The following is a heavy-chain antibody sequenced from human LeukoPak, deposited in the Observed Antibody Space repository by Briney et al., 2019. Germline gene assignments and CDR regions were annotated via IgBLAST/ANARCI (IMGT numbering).Heavy chain of an antibody. V-gene: IGHV1-46*01. CDR1: GYTFTSYY. CDR3: ARALGFLDYYFDY. Sequence: GASVKVSCKASGYTFTSYYLHWVRRAPGQGLEWMGIINPSGGSTSYAQKFQGRVTMTRDTSTRTVYMELSSLRSDDTAVYYCARALGFLDYYFDYWGQGTLVTVSS. D-gene: IGHD3-10*01. J-gene: IGHJ4*02. CDR2: INPSGGST.